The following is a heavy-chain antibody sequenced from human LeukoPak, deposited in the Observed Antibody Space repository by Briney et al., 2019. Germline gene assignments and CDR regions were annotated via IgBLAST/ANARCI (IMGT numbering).Heavy chain of an antibody. V-gene: IGHV1-69*04. CDR2: IIPILGIA. D-gene: IGHD3-10*01. CDR3: ARDVDPPIITMVRGVIIPGGFDP. CDR1: GGTFSSYA. J-gene: IGHJ5*02. Sequence: SVKVSCKASGGTFSSYAISWVRQAPGQGLEWMGRIIPILGIANYAQKFQGRVTITADKSTSTACMELSSLRSEDTAVYYCARDVDPPIITMVRGVIIPGGFDPWGQGTLVTVSS.